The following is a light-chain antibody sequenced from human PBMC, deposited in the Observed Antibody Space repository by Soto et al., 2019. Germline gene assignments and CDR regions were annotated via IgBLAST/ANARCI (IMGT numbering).Light chain of an antibody. CDR2: RNN. CDR3: QSFWV. Sequence: QSVLTQPPSVSGAPGQRVTICCTGSNSNIGAGFDVHWYQQFPGTAPKLLIYRNNQRPSGVPDRFSGSKSGTSASLAITGLQAEDEADYYCQSFWVFGGGTKLTVL. V-gene: IGLV1-40*01. J-gene: IGLJ2*01. CDR1: NSNIGAGFD.